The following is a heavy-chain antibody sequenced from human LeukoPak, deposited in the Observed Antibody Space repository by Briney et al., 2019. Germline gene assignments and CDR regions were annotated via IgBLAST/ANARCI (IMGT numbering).Heavy chain of an antibody. CDR3: ARDPYNPYYYGMDV. D-gene: IGHD1-14*01. CDR2: IKQDGSEK. Sequence: GGSLRLSCAASGFTFSSYWMSWVRRAPGKGLEWVANIKQDGSEKYYVDSVKGRFTISRDNAKNSLYLQMNSLRAEDTAVYYCARDPYNPYYYGMDVWGQGTTVTVSS. CDR1: GFTFSSYW. V-gene: IGHV3-7*01. J-gene: IGHJ6*02.